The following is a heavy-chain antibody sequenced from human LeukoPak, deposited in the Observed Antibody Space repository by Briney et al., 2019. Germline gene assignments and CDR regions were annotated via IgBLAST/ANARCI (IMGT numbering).Heavy chain of an antibody. V-gene: IGHV3-7*01. Sequence: GGSLRLSCTASGFTFRIYWMSWVRQAPGRGLEWVAMLNEDGSDKYYVDAVKGRFTISRDNAKNSLYLQMNSLRAEDTAVYYCARDGGITMVRGVLEISDGELDYWGQGTLVTVSS. CDR3: ARDGGITMVRGVLEISDGELDY. D-gene: IGHD3-10*01. CDR1: GFTFRIYW. J-gene: IGHJ4*02. CDR2: LNEDGSDK.